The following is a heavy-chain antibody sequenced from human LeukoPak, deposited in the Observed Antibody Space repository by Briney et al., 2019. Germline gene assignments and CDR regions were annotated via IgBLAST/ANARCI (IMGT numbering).Heavy chain of an antibody. D-gene: IGHD1-26*01. CDR3: ARLRVVGATPSGYYYMDV. J-gene: IGHJ6*03. CDR2: IYHSGST. CDR1: GGSISSSNW. V-gene: IGHV4-4*02. Sequence: SGTLSLTCAVSGGSISSSNWWSWVRQPPGKGLEWIGEIYHSGSTNYNPSLKSRVTISVDTSKNQFSLKLSSVTAADTAVYYCARLRVVGATPSGYYYMDVWGKGTTVTVSS.